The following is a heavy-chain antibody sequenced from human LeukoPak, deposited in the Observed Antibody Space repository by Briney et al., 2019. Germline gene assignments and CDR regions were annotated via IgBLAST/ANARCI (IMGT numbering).Heavy chain of an antibody. CDR3: ARATVTTGVTFDYYYYYYMDV. J-gene: IGHJ6*03. CDR2: INQDGSEQ. V-gene: IGHV3-7*01. CDR1: GFSFSSYW. D-gene: IGHD4-11*01. Sequence: GGSLRLSCTASGFSFSSYWMTWVRQAPGKGLEWMANINQDGSEQHYVDSVRGRFTISRDNAKNSLYLQMNSLRAEDTAVYYCARATVTTGVTFDYYYYYYMDVWGKGTTVTVSS.